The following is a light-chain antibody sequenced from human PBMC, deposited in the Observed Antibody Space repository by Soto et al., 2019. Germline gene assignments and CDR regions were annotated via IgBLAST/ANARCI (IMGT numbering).Light chain of an antibody. Sequence: QSALTQPASVSGSPGQSITISCTGTSSDVGGYAYVSWYQQHPGKAPKVLIYEVTHRPSGVSNRFSGSRSGNTASLTISGLQAEDEADYYCSSYTSSTNYVLGNGTKVT. J-gene: IGLJ1*01. V-gene: IGLV2-14*01. CDR2: EVT. CDR1: SSDVGGYAY. CDR3: SSYTSSTNYV.